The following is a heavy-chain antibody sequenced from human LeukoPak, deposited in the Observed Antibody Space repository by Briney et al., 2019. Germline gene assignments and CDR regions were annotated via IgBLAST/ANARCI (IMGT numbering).Heavy chain of an antibody. J-gene: IGHJ4*02. CDR1: GGSISSYY. CDR3: ASTVDTAIVTYFDY. CDR2: IYYSGST. V-gene: IGHV4-59*08. Sequence: SETLSLTCTVSGGSISSYYWSWIRQPPGKGLEWIGYIYYSGSTNYNPSLKSRVTISVDTSKNQFSLKLSSVTAADTAVYYCASTVDTAIVTYFDYWGQGTLVTVSS. D-gene: IGHD5-18*01.